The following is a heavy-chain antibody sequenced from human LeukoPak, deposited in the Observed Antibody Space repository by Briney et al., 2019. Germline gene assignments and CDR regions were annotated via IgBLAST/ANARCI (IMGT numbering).Heavy chain of an antibody. CDR3: ARGTLAGYFLGY. V-gene: IGHV3-23*01. CDR1: GFTFNTYA. Sequence: PTGGSLRLSCAASGFTFNTYAMTWVRQAPGKGLEWVSSITYSGDSTDYAESVKGRLIISRDNSKNTLGLQMNSLRAEDTAIYYCARGTLAGYFLGYWGRGTLVTVSS. D-gene: IGHD6-19*01. CDR2: ITYSGDST. J-gene: IGHJ4*02.